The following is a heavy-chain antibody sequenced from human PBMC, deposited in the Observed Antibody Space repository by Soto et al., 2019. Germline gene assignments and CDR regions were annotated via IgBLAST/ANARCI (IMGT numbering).Heavy chain of an antibody. V-gene: IGHV1-18*01. Sequence: ASVKVSCKASGYTFTSYGISWVRQAPGQGLEWMGWISAYNGNTNYAQKLQGRVTMTTDTSTSTAYMELRSLRSDDTAVYYCARVGDFWSGPNYYYYGMDVWGQGTTVTVSS. J-gene: IGHJ6*02. CDR2: ISAYNGNT. CDR1: GYTFTSYG. D-gene: IGHD3-3*01. CDR3: ARVGDFWSGPNYYYYGMDV.